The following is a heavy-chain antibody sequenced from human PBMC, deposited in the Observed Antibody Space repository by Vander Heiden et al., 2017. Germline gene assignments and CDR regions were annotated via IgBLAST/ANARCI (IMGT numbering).Heavy chain of an antibody. V-gene: IGHV3-53*01. Sequence: EVQLVESGGGLIQPGGSLRLSCAAPGFTGSSNYMTWVRQAPGKGLEWVSVLYSSGTTYYADSMEGRFIISRDNSKNTLHLQMNSLRAEDTAVYYCAKTTGSDSSGYYYDFWGQGTLVTVSS. CDR3: AKTTGSDSSGYYYDF. CDR1: GFTGSSNY. D-gene: IGHD3-22*01. CDR2: LYSSGTT. J-gene: IGHJ4*02.